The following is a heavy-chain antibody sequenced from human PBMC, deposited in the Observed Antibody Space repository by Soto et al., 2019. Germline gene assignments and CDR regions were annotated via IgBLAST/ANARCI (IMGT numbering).Heavy chain of an antibody. CDR2: IYYTGAT. V-gene: IGHV4-30-2*06. J-gene: IGHJ6*02. Sequence: QVQLQESGPGLVKPSQTVSLTCAVSGASMSSGGHSWSWIRQSPGRGLEWIGYIYYTGATYYNPSLKCLVTLSIDRSNNQFSLNFTSVTASDTAVYYCARAPPGPSPRWDVWGQGTTVTVSS. CDR3: ARAPPGPSPRWDV. CDR1: GASMSSGGHS. D-gene: IGHD3-10*01.